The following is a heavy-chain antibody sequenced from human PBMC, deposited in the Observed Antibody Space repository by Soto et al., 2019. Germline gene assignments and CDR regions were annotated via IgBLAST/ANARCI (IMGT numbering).Heavy chain of an antibody. CDR2: IIPIFGTA. Sequence: SVKVSCKASGGTFSSYAISWVRQAPGQGLEWMGGIIPIFGTANYAQTFQGRVTTTADESTSTAYMELSSLRSEDTAVYYCARSTRGSGSYYLDYYYYYGMDVWGQGTTVTVSS. CDR1: GGTFSSYA. CDR3: ARSTRGSGSYYLDYYYYYGMDV. D-gene: IGHD3-10*01. J-gene: IGHJ6*02. V-gene: IGHV1-69*13.